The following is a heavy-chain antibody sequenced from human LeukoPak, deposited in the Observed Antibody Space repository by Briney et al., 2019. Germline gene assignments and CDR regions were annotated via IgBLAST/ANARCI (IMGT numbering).Heavy chain of an antibody. CDR3: AREWQGGIAAAGTRIEGDY. D-gene: IGHD6-13*01. CDR2: IKQDGSEK. Sequence: GGSLRLSCAASGVTVNSNYNSWVRQAPGKGLEWVANIKQDGSEKNYVDSVKGRFTISRDNAENSLFLQMNSLRVEDTAVYYCAREWQGGIAAAGTRIEGDYWGQGTLVAVSS. V-gene: IGHV3-7*01. J-gene: IGHJ4*02. CDR1: GVTVNSNY.